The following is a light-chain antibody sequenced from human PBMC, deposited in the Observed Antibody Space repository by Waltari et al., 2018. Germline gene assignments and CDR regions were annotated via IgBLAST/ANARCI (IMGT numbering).Light chain of an antibody. CDR3: QSWGTGFQV. V-gene: IGLV4-69*01. CDR1: GEYSAYA. CDR2: VNSDGSH. Sequence: LVLTQSPSASASLGASVTLPCRLPGEYSAYALAWHPHLPLKGPRFLMTVNSDGSHKKGDGISDRFSGSSSDLDRYLIISRLQADDEADYYCQSWGTGFQVFGSGTKLTVL. J-gene: IGLJ6*01.